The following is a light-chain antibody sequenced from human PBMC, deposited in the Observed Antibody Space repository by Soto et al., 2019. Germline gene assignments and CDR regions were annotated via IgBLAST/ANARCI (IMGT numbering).Light chain of an antibody. J-gene: IGKJ4*01. CDR3: QQYGTSPLT. CDR2: GAS. CDR1: QSVAINY. Sequence: EFVLTQSPGTLSLSPGERATLSCRASQSVAINYLAWYQQKPGQAPRLLIYGASSRATGIPDRFSGSGSGTDFTLTISRLEPEDFAVYYCQQYGTSPLTFGGGTKVEIK. V-gene: IGKV3-20*01.